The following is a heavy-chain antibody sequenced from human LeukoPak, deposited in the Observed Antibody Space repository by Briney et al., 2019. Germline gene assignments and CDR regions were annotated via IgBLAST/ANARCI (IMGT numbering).Heavy chain of an antibody. D-gene: IGHD3-3*01. CDR2: ISGSGGST. J-gene: IGHJ4*02. CDR3: AKDRSVLRFLDHVFDY. V-gene: IGHV3-23*01. Sequence: QSGGSLRLSCTASGFTFSSYAMSWVRQAPGKGLEWVSAISGSGGSTYYADSVKGRFTISRDNSKNTLYLQMNSLRAEDTAVYYCAKDRSVLRFLDHVFDYWGQGTLVTVSS. CDR1: GFTFSSYA.